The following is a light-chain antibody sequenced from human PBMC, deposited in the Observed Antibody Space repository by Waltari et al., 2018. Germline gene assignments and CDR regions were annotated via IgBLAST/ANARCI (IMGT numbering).Light chain of an antibody. Sequence: QLVLTQSPSVSASLGASVKLTCTLSSGHTSNVIAWHQQQPEKGPRYLMKVYSDGSHSKGDESPDRFSGSSSGAERYLTISSVQSGDEADYYCQTGGHGTWVFGGGTKLTVL. CDR3: QTGGHGTWV. V-gene: IGLV4-69*01. J-gene: IGLJ3*02. CDR2: VYSDGSH. CDR1: SGHTSNV.